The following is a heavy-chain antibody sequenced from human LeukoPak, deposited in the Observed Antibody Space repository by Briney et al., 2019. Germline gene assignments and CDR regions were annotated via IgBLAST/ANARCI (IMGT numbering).Heavy chain of an antibody. CDR1: GGSFSGYY. Sequence: SETLSLTCAVYGGSFSGYYWSWIRQPPGKGLEWIGEINHSGSTNYNPSLKSRVTMSVDTSKNQFSLKLNSVTAADTAVYYCARDYDVLTAYPPTQLFDPWAQGTLVTVSS. CDR2: INHSGST. D-gene: IGHD3-9*01. CDR3: ARDYDVLTAYPPTQLFDP. V-gene: IGHV4-34*01. J-gene: IGHJ5*02.